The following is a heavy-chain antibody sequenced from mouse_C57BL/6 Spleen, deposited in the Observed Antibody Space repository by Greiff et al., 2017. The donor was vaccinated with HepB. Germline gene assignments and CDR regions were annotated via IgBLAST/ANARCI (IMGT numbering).Heavy chain of an antibody. CDR2: ISNGGGST. J-gene: IGHJ3*01. CDR3: ARPLTAQAWFAY. CDR1: GFTFSDYY. D-gene: IGHD3-2*02. Sequence: VQVVESGGGLVQPGGSLKLSCAASGFTFSDYYMYWVRQTQEKRLEWVAYISNGGGSTYYPDTVKGRFTISRDNAKNTLYLQMSRLKSEDTAMYYCARPLTAQAWFAYWGQGTLVTVSA. V-gene: IGHV5-12*01.